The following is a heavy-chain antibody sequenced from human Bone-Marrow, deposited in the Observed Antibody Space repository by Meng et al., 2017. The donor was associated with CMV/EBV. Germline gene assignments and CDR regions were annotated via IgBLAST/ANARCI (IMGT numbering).Heavy chain of an antibody. D-gene: IGHD3-10*01. CDR1: GSTFTSYG. V-gene: IGHV1-18*01. J-gene: IGHJ4*02. Sequence: QVQLVQLGAEVKKPGASVKVSCKASGSTFTSYGISWVRQAPGQGLEWMGWISAYNGNTNYAQKLQGRVTMTTDTSTSTAYMELRSLRSDDTAVYYCARDGPFGELFLYFDYWGQGTLVTVSS. CDR3: ARDGPFGELFLYFDY. CDR2: ISAYNGNT.